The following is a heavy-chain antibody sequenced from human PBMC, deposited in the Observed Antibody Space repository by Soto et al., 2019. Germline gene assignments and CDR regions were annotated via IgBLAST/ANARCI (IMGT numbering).Heavy chain of an antibody. CDR3: AKVPYDFWSGYPPYYYYYMDV. CDR1: GFTFSSYG. CDR2: ISYDGSNK. D-gene: IGHD3-3*01. V-gene: IGHV3-30*18. Sequence: PGGSLRLSCAASGFTFSSYGMHWVRQAPGKGLERVAVISYDGSNKYYADTVKGRFTISRDNSKNTLYLQMNSLRAEDTAVYYCAKVPYDFWSGYPPYYYYYMDVWGKGTTVTVSS. J-gene: IGHJ6*03.